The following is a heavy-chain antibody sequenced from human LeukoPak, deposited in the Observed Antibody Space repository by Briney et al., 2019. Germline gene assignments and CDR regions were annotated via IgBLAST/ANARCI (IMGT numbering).Heavy chain of an antibody. Sequence: PGGSLGLSCAASGFTFSSYAMSWVRQAPGKGLEWVSAISGSGGSTYYADSVKGRFTISRDNSKNMVWLQINSPTAEDTATYYCAKDGNWARFEDWGQGTLVTVSS. CDR3: AKDGNWARFED. CDR1: GFTFSSYA. D-gene: IGHD7-27*01. CDR2: ISGSGGST. J-gene: IGHJ4*02. V-gene: IGHV3-23*01.